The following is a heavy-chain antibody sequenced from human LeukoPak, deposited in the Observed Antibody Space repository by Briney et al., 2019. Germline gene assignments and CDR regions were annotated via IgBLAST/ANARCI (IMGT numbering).Heavy chain of an antibody. CDR3: ARAGPNWRIDY. D-gene: IGHD2-8*01. Sequence: GGSLRLSCAASGFTVSGSWIHWVRQAPGKGLLWVSLINNDGSSTTYADSVKGRFTISRDNAKNTLYLQMYSLRVDDTAMYYCARAGPNWRIDYWGQGTLVTVSS. CDR2: INNDGSST. CDR1: GFTVSGSW. J-gene: IGHJ4*02. V-gene: IGHV3-74*01.